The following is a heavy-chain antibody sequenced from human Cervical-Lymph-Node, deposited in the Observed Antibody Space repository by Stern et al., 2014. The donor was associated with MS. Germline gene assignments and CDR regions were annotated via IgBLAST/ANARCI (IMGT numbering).Heavy chain of an antibody. CDR1: GYTFTSYG. J-gene: IGHJ4*02. D-gene: IGHD3-3*01. Sequence: QVQLVQPGAEVKKPGASVKVSCKASGYTFTSYGISWVRQAPGQGLEWLGWIRAYNGNTNYAQKLQGRVTMTTDTSTSTAYMELRSLRSDDTAVYYCARVYDFWSGFVSYFDYWGQGTLVTVSS. CDR3: ARVYDFWSGFVSYFDY. CDR2: IRAYNGNT. V-gene: IGHV1-18*04.